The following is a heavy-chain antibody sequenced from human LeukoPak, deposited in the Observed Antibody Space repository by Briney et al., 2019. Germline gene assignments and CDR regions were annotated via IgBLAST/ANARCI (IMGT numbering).Heavy chain of an antibody. D-gene: IGHD3-10*01. Sequence: GGSLRLSCAASGFTFDDYAMHWVRQAPGKGLEWVSGISWNSGSIGYADSVKGRFTISRDNAKNSLYLQMNSLRAEDMALYYCTASGDYYYYYMDVWGKGTTVTVSS. CDR1: GFTFDDYA. CDR2: ISWNSGSI. J-gene: IGHJ6*03. CDR3: TASGDYYYYYMDV. V-gene: IGHV3-9*03.